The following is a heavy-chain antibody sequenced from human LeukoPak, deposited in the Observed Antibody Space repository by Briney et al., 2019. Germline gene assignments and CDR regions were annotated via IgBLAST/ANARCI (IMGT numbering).Heavy chain of an antibody. D-gene: IGHD4-11*01. CDR3: ARDGSMTTVRGSDD. V-gene: IGHV1-69*04. CDR1: GGTFSSYA. Sequence: ASVKVSCKASGGTFSSYAISWVRQAPGQGLEWMGRIIPILGIANYAQKSQGRVTITADKSTSTAYMELSSLRSEDTAVYYCARDGSMTTVRGSDDWGQGTLVTVSS. CDR2: IIPILGIA. J-gene: IGHJ4*02.